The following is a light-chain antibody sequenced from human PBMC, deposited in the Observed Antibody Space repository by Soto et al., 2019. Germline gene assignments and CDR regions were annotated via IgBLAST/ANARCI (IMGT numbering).Light chain of an antibody. J-gene: IGKJ1*01. CDR2: GAS. V-gene: IGKV3-15*01. Sequence: EIVLTQSPATLSLSPGERATLSCRASQSVGSNLAWYQQKPGQAPRLLIFGASSRATGVPARFSGSGSGTEFTLTISSLQPDDFATYYCQQYNSYWTFGQGTKVDIK. CDR1: QSVGSN. CDR3: QQYNSYWT.